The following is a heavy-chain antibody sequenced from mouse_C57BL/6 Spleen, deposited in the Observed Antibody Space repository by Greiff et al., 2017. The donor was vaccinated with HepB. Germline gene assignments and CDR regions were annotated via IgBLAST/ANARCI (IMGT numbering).Heavy chain of an antibody. Sequence: QVQLQQSGAELVRPGASVTLSCKASGYTFTDYEMHWVKQTPVHGLEWIGAIDPETGGTAYNQKFKGKAILTADKSSSTAYMELRSLTSEDSAVYYCTSSSGNYYAMDYWGQGTSVTVSS. CDR2: IDPETGGT. CDR1: GYTFTDYE. V-gene: IGHV1-15*01. J-gene: IGHJ4*01. CDR3: TSSSGNYYAMDY. D-gene: IGHD2-1*01.